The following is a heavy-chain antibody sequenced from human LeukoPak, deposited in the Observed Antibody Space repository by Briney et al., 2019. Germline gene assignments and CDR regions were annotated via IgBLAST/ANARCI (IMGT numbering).Heavy chain of an antibody. CDR3: ARFGSLEMATINYFDY. Sequence: PGGSLRLACAASTFTFSSYGVSWVRQAPGKGLGWVSAISGSGGSTYYADSVKGRFTISRDISKNTLFLQMNSLRAEDTAVYYCARFGSLEMATINYFDYWGQGTLVTVSS. D-gene: IGHD5-24*01. CDR1: TFTFSSYG. V-gene: IGHV3-23*01. J-gene: IGHJ4*02. CDR2: ISGSGGST.